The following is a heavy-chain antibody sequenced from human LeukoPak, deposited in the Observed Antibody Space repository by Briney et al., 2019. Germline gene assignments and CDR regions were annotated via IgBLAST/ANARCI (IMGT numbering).Heavy chain of an antibody. CDR1: GGSISSYY. V-gene: IGHV4-59*08. Sequence: PSETLSLTCTVSGGSISSYYWSWIRQPPGKGLEWIGYIYYSGGTNYNPSLKSRVTISVDTSKNQFSLKLSSVTAADTAVYYCARQEYYYDSSGQVNWFDPWGQGTLVTVSS. CDR2: IYYSGGT. D-gene: IGHD3-22*01. CDR3: ARQEYYYDSSGQVNWFDP. J-gene: IGHJ5*02.